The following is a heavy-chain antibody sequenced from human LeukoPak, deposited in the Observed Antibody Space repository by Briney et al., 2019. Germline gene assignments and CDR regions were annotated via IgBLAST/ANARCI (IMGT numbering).Heavy chain of an antibody. CDR1: GFTFSSYG. Sequence: PGRSLRLSCAASGFTFSSYGMHWVRQAPGKGLEWVAVISYDGSNKYYADSVKGRFTISRDNSKNTLYLQMNSLRAEDTAVCYCAKDFRYYDYVWGSYRLDYWGQGTLVTVSS. J-gene: IGHJ4*02. CDR3: AKDFRYYDYVWGSYRLDY. CDR2: ISYDGSNK. V-gene: IGHV3-30*18. D-gene: IGHD3-16*02.